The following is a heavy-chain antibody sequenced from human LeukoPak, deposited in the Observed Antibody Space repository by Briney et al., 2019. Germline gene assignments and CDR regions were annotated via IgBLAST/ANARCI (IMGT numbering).Heavy chain of an antibody. D-gene: IGHD4/OR15-4a*01. V-gene: IGHV4-39*01. CDR1: GGSISSSSDY. CDR2: IGFTGRT. J-gene: IGHJ6*02. CDR3: ARGCGNYYYYGMDV. Sequence: PSETLSLTCTVSGGSISSSSDYWGWIRQPPGKGLEWIGSIGFTGRTYYNPSLKSRLTISVDTSQTQFSLKLSGVRPLWTAVCFCARGCGNYYYYGMDVWGQGTTVSVSS.